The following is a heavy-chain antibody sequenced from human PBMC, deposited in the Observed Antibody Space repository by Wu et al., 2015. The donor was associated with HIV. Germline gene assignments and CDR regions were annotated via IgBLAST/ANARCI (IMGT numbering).Heavy chain of an antibody. Sequence: QVQLVQSGAEVKKPGSSVKVSCKTSGGTFSSYGVSWVRQAPGQGLEWLAWINPNTGDTNYAQIFRGRVTMTRDTSITTAYMELSRLTSDDTAVYYCARGREYKEYDMGNWLDPWGQGTLVTVSS. CDR3: ARGREYKEYDMGNWLDP. J-gene: IGHJ5*02. CDR1: GGTFSSYG. D-gene: IGHD5-12*01. CDR2: INPNTGDT. V-gene: IGHV1-2*02.